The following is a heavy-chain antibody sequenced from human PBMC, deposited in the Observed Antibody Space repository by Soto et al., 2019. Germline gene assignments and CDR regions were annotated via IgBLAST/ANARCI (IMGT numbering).Heavy chain of an antibody. J-gene: IGHJ6*02. CDR1: GFTFSNYN. D-gene: IGHD2-15*01. V-gene: IGHV3-21*01. Sequence: PGGSLRLSCAASGFTFSNYNMNWVRQAPGKGLEWVSSISSSSSYIYYADSVKGRFTISRDNAKNSLWLQMNSLRAEDTAVYYCARDKGCSGGSCYLHYYYFHGMDGWCQGTTVTFFS. CDR3: ARDKGCSGGSCYLHYYYFHGMDG. CDR2: ISSSSSYI.